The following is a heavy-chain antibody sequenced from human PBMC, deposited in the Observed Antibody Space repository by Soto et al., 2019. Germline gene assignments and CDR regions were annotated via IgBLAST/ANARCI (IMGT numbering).Heavy chain of an antibody. D-gene: IGHD1-20*01. CDR2: VSYSGSP. Sequence: QLQLQESGPGLVKSSETLSLTCTVSGGSISSSHHWGWIRQPPGKGLEWIGSVSYSGSPYSSPSFKSRITISVDTSKYQFSLRVRSVTATDTAVYFCARHYNAGAFFDYWGQGILVTVSS. J-gene: IGHJ4*02. CDR3: ARHYNAGAFFDY. CDR1: GGSISSSHH. V-gene: IGHV4-39*01.